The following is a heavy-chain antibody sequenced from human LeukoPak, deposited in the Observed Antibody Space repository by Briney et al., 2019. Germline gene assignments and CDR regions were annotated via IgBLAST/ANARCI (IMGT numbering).Heavy chain of an antibody. V-gene: IGHV3-23*01. CDR3: AKEGDRYCSSTSCYGYYYYYMDV. D-gene: IGHD2-2*01. CDR1: GFTFSSYA. J-gene: IGHJ6*03. CDR2: ISGSGGST. Sequence: GGSLRLSCAASGFTFSSYAMSWVRQAPGKGLEWVSAISGSGGSTYYADSVKGRFTISRDNSKNTLYLQMNSLRAEDTAVYYCAKEGDRYCSSTSCYGYYYYYMDVWGKGTTVTVSS.